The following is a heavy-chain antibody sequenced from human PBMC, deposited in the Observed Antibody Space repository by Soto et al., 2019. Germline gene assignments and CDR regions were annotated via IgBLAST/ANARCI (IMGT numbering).Heavy chain of an antibody. CDR3: ARPGGSGWFYFDP. CDR2: IYYSGST. Sequence: SETLSLTCIVSGESISGTIYYWGWIRQPPGKGLEWIGSIYYSGSTYYNPSLKSRVTISVDTSKNHFSLKLTSVTAADTAVYYCARPGGSGWFYFDPWGQGSQVTVSS. CDR1: GESISGTIYY. D-gene: IGHD6-13*01. V-gene: IGHV4-39*02. J-gene: IGHJ4*02.